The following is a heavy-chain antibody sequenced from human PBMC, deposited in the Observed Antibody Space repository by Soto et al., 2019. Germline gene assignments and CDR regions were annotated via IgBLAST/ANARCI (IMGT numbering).Heavy chain of an antibody. V-gene: IGHV3-30-3*01. J-gene: IGHJ4*02. Sequence: GGSLRLSCAASGFTFSSYAMHWVRQAPGKGLEWVAVISYDGSNKYYADSVKGRFTISRDNSKNTLYLQMNSLRAEDTAVYYCARDPYSGSSRFDYWGQGTLVTVSS. D-gene: IGHD1-26*01. CDR2: ISYDGSNK. CDR3: ARDPYSGSSRFDY. CDR1: GFTFSSYA.